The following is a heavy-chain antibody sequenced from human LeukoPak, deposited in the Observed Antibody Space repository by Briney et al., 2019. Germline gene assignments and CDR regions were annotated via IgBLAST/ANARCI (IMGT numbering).Heavy chain of an antibody. CDR2: IYSGGST. CDR1: GFTFSSYA. D-gene: IGHD2-8*02. CDR3: ARDGGTGPLYYYYYMDV. V-gene: IGHV3-53*01. J-gene: IGHJ6*03. Sequence: GGSLRLSCAASGFTFSSYAMSWVRQAPGKGLEWVSVIYSGGSTYYADSVKGRFTISRDNSKNTLYLQMNSLRAEDTAVYYCARDGGTGPLYYYYYMDVWGKGTTVTVSS.